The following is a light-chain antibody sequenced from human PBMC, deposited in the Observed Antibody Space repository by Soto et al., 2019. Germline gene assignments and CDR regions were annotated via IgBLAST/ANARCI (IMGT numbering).Light chain of an antibody. CDR2: EVS. Sequence: QSVLNQPASGSGSPGQSITISSTGTSSDVGSYNLVSWYQQHPGKAPKLMIYEVSKRPSGVSNRFSGSKSGNTASLTISGLQAEDEADYYCCSYAGSSTYVFGTGTKVTVL. J-gene: IGLJ1*01. CDR3: CSYAGSSTYV. CDR1: SSDVGSYNL. V-gene: IGLV2-23*02.